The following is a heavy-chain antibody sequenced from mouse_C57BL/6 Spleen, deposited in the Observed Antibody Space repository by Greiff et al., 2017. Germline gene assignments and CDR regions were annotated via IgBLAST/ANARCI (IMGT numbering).Heavy chain of an antibody. D-gene: IGHD1-1*01. CDR3: ARKGGIGYGSSFDY. J-gene: IGHJ2*01. Sequence: VQLQQSGTELVKPGASVKLSCKASGYTFTSYWMHWVKQRPGQGLEWIGNINPSNGGTNYNEKFKSKATLTVDKASSTAYMQLSSLTSEDSAVYYCARKGGIGYGSSFDYWGQGTTLTVSS. CDR1: GYTFTSYW. CDR2: INPSNGGT. V-gene: IGHV1-53*01.